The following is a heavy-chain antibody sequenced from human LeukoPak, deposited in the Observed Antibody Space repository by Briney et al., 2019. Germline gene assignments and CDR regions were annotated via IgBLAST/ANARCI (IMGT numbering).Heavy chain of an antibody. J-gene: IGHJ4*02. Sequence: GWSLRLSCAASGFTFSTYDIHWVRQATGKGLDWVSAIDTTGYTYYAGSVKGRFTLSRENGKNSLYLQMNSLRAGDTAVYYCARVAAGGKGFDYWGQGILVTVSS. V-gene: IGHV3-13*01. CDR3: ARVAAGGKGFDY. CDR2: IDTTGYT. D-gene: IGHD6-13*01. CDR1: GFTFSTYD.